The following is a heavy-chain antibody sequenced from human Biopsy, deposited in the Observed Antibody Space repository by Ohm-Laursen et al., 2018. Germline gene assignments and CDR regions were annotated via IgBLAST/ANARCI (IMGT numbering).Heavy chain of an antibody. CDR3: ARGPRGLVVITTTALYFDY. CDR2: INPNNDNT. Sequence: ASVKVSCKVSGYTFTSYYLHWVRQAPGQGLEWMGRINPNNDNTAYAQKFQGRITMTKDTSTSTVYMDLGSLTFDDSAVYYCARGPRGLVVITTTALYFDYWGQGNLVTVSS. D-gene: IGHD3-22*01. V-gene: IGHV1-46*01. J-gene: IGHJ4*02. CDR1: GYTFTSYY.